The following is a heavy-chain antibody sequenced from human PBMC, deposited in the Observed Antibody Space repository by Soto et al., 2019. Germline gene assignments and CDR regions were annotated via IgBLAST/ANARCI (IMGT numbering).Heavy chain of an antibody. CDR2: IIPIFGTA. V-gene: IGHV1-69*06. CDR1: GGTFSSYA. Sequence: ASVKVSCKASGGTFSSYAISWVRQAPGQGLEWMGGIIPIFGTANYAQKFQGRVTITADKSTSTAYMELSSLRSEDTAVYYCALSANTAMVDYYGMDVWGQGTTVTVSS. CDR3: ALSANTAMVDYYGMDV. J-gene: IGHJ6*02. D-gene: IGHD5-18*01.